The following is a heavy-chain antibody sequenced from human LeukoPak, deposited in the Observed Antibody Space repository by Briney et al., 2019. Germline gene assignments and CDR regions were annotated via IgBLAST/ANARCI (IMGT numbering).Heavy chain of an antibody. CDR3: AKDVTYGGTEDY. CDR1: GFSFSNYD. Sequence: GGSLRLSCAASGFSFSNYDMHWVRQAPGKGQEWVTFIRYDETNKYYADSVKGRFTISRDNPKNTLYLQMNSLRAEDTAVYYCAKDVTYGGTEDYWGQGTLVTVSS. J-gene: IGHJ4*02. V-gene: IGHV3-30*02. D-gene: IGHD1-14*01. CDR2: IRYDETNK.